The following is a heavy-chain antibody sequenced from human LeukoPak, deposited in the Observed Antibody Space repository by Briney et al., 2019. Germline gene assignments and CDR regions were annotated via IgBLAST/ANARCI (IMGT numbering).Heavy chain of an antibody. V-gene: IGHV3-7*01. D-gene: IGHD3-3*01. CDR2: IKHDGSEK. CDR1: GFTFSSFW. CDR3: ARDPYDFWSGYLVGYFDY. J-gene: IGHJ4*02. Sequence: GGSLRLSCAASGFTFSSFWMSWVRQAPGKGLEWVANIKHDGSEKYYVDSVKGRFTISRDNAKNSLYLQMNSLRAEDTAVYYCARDPYDFWSGYLVGYFDYWGQGTLVTVSS.